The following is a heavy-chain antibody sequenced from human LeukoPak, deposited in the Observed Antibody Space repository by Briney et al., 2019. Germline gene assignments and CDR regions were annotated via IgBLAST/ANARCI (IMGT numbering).Heavy chain of an antibody. D-gene: IGHD2-2*01. CDR3: AKDRSSSTSCSNY. J-gene: IGHJ4*02. Sequence: GGSLRLSCAASGFNFSNYAMTWVRQAPGKGLEWVSVVTGGSRYTYYADSVKGRFTISRDNSKNILYLEMNSLRVEDTAIYYCAKDRSSSTSCSNYWGRGTLVTVSS. V-gene: IGHV3-23*01. CDR1: GFNFSNYA. CDR2: VTGGSRYT.